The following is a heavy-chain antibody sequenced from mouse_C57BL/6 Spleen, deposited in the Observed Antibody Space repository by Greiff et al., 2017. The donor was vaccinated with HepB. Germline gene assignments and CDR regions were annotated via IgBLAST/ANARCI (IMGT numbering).Heavy chain of an antibody. Sequence: VQLQESGAELVRPGASVKLSCKASGYTFTDYYINWVKQRPRQGLEWIARIYPGSGNTYYNEKFKGKATLTAEKSSSTAYMQLSSLTSEDSAVYFCARGTGTFDYWGQGTTLTVSS. CDR3: ARGTGTFDY. J-gene: IGHJ2*01. CDR1: GYTFTDYY. V-gene: IGHV1-76*01. CDR2: IYPGSGNT. D-gene: IGHD4-1*01.